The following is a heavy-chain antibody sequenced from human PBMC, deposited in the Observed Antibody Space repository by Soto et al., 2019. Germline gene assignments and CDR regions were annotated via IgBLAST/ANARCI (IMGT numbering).Heavy chain of an antibody. D-gene: IGHD7-27*01. CDR3: AKWGLSGNGMDV. CDR2: TSYDGSKK. V-gene: IGHV3-30*18. J-gene: IGHJ6*02. Sequence: QVQLVESGGGVVQPGRSLRLSCAASGYIFSNYGMHWVRQAPGKGLEGVAVTSYDGSKKYYADSVKGRFTISKDNSKNTVYLQMNSLRIEDTAVYYCAKWGLSGNGMDVWGQGTTVTVSS. CDR1: GYIFSNYG.